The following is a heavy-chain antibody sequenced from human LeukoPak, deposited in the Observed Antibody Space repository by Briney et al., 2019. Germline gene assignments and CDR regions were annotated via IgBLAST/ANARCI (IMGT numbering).Heavy chain of an antibody. Sequence: AGGSLRLSCAASGFTFSSYCMDWVRQAPGKGLEWVAVISYDGSNKYYADSVKGRFTISRDNSKNTLYLQMNSLRAEDTAVYYCAKATAAAGTEADYWGQGTLVTVSS. CDR2: ISYDGSNK. D-gene: IGHD6-13*01. V-gene: IGHV3-30*18. CDR3: AKATAAAGTEADY. J-gene: IGHJ4*02. CDR1: GFTFSSYC.